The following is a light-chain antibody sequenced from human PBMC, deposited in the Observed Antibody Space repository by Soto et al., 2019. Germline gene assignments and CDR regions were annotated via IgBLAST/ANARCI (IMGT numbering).Light chain of an antibody. Sequence: EIVLPQSPATLSSSQGERATLSCRASQSVSSYLASYQQKPGQAPSLLIYDSSNSATGIPTRFSGSWSGTGFSLIISSLESEDFALCYCRQRTNWPPFTFVQRTKLVIK. CDR1: QSVSSY. J-gene: IGKJ2*01. CDR3: RQRTNWPPFT. V-gene: IGKV3-11*01. CDR2: DSS.